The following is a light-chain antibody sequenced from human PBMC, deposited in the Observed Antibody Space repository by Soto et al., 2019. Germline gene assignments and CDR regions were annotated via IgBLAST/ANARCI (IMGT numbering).Light chain of an antibody. J-gene: IGLJ2*01. Sequence: QSVLTQPASVSGSPGQSITISCTGTSSDVGDFDCVSWYQQHPGKAPKLMIYEVSDRPSGVSNRFSGSKSGDTASLTISGLQAEDEADYYCSSYTSSSTLVFGGGTKLIVL. CDR3: SSYTSSSTLV. V-gene: IGLV2-14*01. CDR2: EVS. CDR1: SSDVGDFDC.